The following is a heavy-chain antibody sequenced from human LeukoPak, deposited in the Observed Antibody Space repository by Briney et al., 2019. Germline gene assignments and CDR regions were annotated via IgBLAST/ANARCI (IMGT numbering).Heavy chain of an antibody. D-gene: IGHD5-24*01. V-gene: IGHV3-66*01. CDR3: ARDLSGDVIDS. Sequence: GGSLRLSCAASGISVSRDYMSWVRQAPGMGLELVSFIYSDGTTHYADSVKGRFTISRDTSKNMLNLQMNSLRVEDAAVYYCARDLSGDVIDSWGQGTLVTVSS. J-gene: IGHJ5*01. CDR1: GISVSRDY. CDR2: IYSDGTT.